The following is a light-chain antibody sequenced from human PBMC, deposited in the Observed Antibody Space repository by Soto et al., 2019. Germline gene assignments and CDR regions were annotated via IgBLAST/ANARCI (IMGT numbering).Light chain of an antibody. J-gene: IGKJ1*01. Sequence: IVFTQSPGTLSLSPGERAPLSCRASRSVSSSYLGWYQQNPGQAPRLLIYGASSRATGIPDRFSGSGSGTDFTLTISRLEPEDFAVYYCQQYGGSSRTFGQGTKVDIK. V-gene: IGKV3-20*01. CDR3: QQYGGSSRT. CDR2: GAS. CDR1: RSVSSSY.